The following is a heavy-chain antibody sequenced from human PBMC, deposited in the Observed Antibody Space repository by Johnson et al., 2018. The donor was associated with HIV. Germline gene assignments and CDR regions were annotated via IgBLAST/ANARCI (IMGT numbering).Heavy chain of an antibody. CDR2: ISSSGSTI. J-gene: IGHJ3*02. D-gene: IGHD3-22*01. CDR1: GFTFSDYY. V-gene: IGHV3-11*04. Sequence: QVQLVESGGGLVKPGGSLRLSCAASGFTFSDYYMSWIRQAPGKGLEWVSYISSSGSTIYYADSVQGRFTISRDNDKNKLYLQMNSLRAEDTVVYFCARGYDDSSGRTGAFDIWCQGTMVTVSS. CDR3: ARGYDDSSGRTGAFDI.